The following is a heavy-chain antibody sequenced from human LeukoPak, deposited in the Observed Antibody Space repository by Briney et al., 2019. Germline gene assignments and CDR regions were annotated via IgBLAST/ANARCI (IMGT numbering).Heavy chain of an antibody. Sequence: ASVKVSCKGFGYTFTDYYIHWVRQAPGQGLEWMAWINPNTGGTYFSLEFEDRVSLTRDTYIRTTYLDLRSLRSDDTAVYYCAKAKYPFGSGRPRPLFHHWGEGTLVTVSS. J-gene: IGHJ4*02. CDR2: INPNTGGT. D-gene: IGHD3-10*01. CDR1: GYTFTDYY. V-gene: IGHV1-2*02. CDR3: AKAKYPFGSGRPRPLFHH.